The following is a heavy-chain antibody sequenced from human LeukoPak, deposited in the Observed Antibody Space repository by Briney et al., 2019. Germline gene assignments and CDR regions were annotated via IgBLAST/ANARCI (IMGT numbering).Heavy chain of an antibody. CDR2: IKEDGGEK. CDR3: ARDPLRRFDY. CDR1: GFTFSSYW. J-gene: IGHJ4*02. V-gene: IGHV3-7*01. Sequence: PGGSLRLSCVASGFTFSSYWMTWVRQAPGKGLEWVANIKEDGGEKYYVDSVKGRFTISRDNAENSLYLQMNSLRAEDTAVYYCARDPLRRFDYWGQGTLVTVSS.